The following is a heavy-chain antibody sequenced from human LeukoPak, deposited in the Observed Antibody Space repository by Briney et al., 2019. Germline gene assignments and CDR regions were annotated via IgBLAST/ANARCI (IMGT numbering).Heavy chain of an antibody. CDR2: INHSGST. CDR1: GGSFSGYY. Sequence: PSETLSLTCAVYGGSFSGYYWSWIRQPPGKGLEWIGEINHSGSTNYNPSLKSRVTISVDTSKNQFSLKLSSVTAADTAVYYCARLGCSSGWYVGDYWGQGTLVTVSS. CDR3: ARLGCSSGWYVGDY. D-gene: IGHD6-19*01. J-gene: IGHJ4*02. V-gene: IGHV4-34*01.